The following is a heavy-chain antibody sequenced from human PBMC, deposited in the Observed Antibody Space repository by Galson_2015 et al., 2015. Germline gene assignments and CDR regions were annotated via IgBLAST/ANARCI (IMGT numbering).Heavy chain of an antibody. J-gene: IGHJ4*02. V-gene: IGHV5-51*01. D-gene: IGHD3-10*01. CDR1: GYSFATHW. CDR2: IYPGDSDT. CDR3: ARAFYGSGSHYGAY. Sequence: QSGAEVKKSGEFLKISCKGSGYSFATHWIAWVRQMPGKGLEWMGVIYPGDSDTRYSPSFQGQVTISVDKSISTAYLQWSGLKASATAMYYCARAFYGSGSHYGAYWGQGTLVTVAS.